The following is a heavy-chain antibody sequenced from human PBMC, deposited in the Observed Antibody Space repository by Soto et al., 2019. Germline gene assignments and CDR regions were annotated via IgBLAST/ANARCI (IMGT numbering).Heavy chain of an antibody. J-gene: IGHJ6*02. CDR2: ISYDGNNK. CDR1: GFTFSSFG. CDR3: AKALGYCSGGSCYPPGYYYGMDV. V-gene: IGHV3-30*18. D-gene: IGHD2-15*01. Sequence: PGGSLRLSCAASGFTFSSFGMHWVRQAPGKGLEWVAVISYDGNNKYYADSVKGRFTISRDNSKNTLYLHMNSLGAEDTAVYYCAKALGYCSGGSCYPPGYYYGMDVWGQGTTVTVS.